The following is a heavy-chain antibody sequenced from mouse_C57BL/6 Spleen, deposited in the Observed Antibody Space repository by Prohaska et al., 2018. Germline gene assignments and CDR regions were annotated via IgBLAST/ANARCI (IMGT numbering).Heavy chain of an antibody. CDR3: ARVDGYYPYYFDY. D-gene: IGHD2-3*01. J-gene: IGHJ2*01. Sequence: GPELVKPGASVKISCKASGYTFTDYYMNWVKQSHGKSLEWIGDINPNNGGTSYNQKFKGKATLTVDKSSSTAYMELRSLTSEDSAVYYCARVDGYYPYYFDYWGQGTTLTVSS. CDR1: GYTFTDYY. CDR2: INPNNGGT. V-gene: IGHV1-26*01.